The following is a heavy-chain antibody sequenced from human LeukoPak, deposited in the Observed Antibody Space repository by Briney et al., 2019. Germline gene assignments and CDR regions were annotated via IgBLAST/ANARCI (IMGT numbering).Heavy chain of an antibody. CDR3: ARDRGTMYSTGWYGDY. CDR1: GYTFTGYY. Sequence: ASVKVSCKASGYTFTGYYMHWVRQAPGQGLEWMGWINPNSGGTNYAQYFEGSVTMTRDTSISTAYMELGRLRSDETAVYYCARDRGTMYSTGWYGDYWGQGTLVTVSS. V-gene: IGHV1-2*02. J-gene: IGHJ4*02. D-gene: IGHD6-19*01. CDR2: INPNSGGT.